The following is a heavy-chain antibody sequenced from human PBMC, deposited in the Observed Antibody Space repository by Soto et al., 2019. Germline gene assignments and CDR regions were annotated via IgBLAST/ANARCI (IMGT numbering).Heavy chain of an antibody. Sequence: GGSLSLSCAASGFPFSSYSMHWVRQAPGKGLEWVAVISYDGSNKYYADSVKGRFTISRDNSKNTLYLQMNSLRAEDTAVYYCAREKYQLLSFVYWGQGTLVTVSS. V-gene: IGHV3-30-3*01. CDR1: GFPFSSYS. CDR2: ISYDGSNK. CDR3: AREKYQLLSFVY. J-gene: IGHJ4*02. D-gene: IGHD2-2*01.